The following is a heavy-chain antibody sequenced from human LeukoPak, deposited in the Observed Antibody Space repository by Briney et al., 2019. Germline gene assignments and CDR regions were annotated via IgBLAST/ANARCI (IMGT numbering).Heavy chain of an antibody. V-gene: IGHV3-7*01. CDR1: GFDFSTSW. Sequence: GGSLRLSCAASGFDFSTSWMSWIRQAPGKGLEWVANINQEGSETYFGGSLKGRFTISRDNAENSLYLQVNSLSAEDTAVYYCARIIDYYYYMDVWGKGTTVTVSS. CDR3: ARIIDYYYYMDV. CDR2: INQEGSET. J-gene: IGHJ6*03.